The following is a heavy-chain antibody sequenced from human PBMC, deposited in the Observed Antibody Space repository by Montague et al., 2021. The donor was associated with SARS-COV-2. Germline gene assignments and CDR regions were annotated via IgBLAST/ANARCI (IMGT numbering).Heavy chain of an antibody. CDR3: ARSTVTNSPFGFSNELRSRYNGMDV. CDR1: GGSFSGYY. CDR2: INHSGST. D-gene: IGHD4-17*01. J-gene: IGHJ6*02. V-gene: IGHV4-34*01. Sequence: SETLSLTCAVYGGSFSGYYLNWIRQPPGKGLEWIGEINHSGSTNYNPSLKSRVTIAVDTSKNQVSLKLTSVTAADTAVFYCARSTVTNSPFGFSNELRSRYNGMDVWGQRTTVTVSS.